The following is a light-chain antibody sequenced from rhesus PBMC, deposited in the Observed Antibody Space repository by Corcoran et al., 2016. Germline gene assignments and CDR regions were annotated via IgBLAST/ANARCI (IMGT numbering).Light chain of an antibody. CDR3: QHSYGTPLT. CDR1: ENVNNY. Sequence: DIQMTQSPSSLSASVGDRVTITCRASENVNNYLNWYQQNPGKAPKLRIYRASTLQSGVPSRFSGSGSGTDFTLTISSLQPEDFATYYCQHSYGTPLTFGGGTKV. CDR2: RAS. J-gene: IGKJ4*01. V-gene: IGKV1-74*01.